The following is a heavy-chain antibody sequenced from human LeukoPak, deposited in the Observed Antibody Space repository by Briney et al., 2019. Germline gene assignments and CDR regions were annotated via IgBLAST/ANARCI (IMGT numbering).Heavy chain of an antibody. Sequence: ASVKVSCKASGGTFSTFPISWVRQAPGQGLEWIGGIIPIFGPNYAQKFQGRVTITTDESTSTAYMELSSLRSEDTAVYYCARSRGIVVVPAAIPRIEYYFDYWGQGTLVTVSS. J-gene: IGHJ4*02. CDR2: IIPIFGP. CDR3: ARSRGIVVVPAAIPRIEYYFDY. CDR1: GGTFSTFP. D-gene: IGHD2-2*01. V-gene: IGHV1-69*05.